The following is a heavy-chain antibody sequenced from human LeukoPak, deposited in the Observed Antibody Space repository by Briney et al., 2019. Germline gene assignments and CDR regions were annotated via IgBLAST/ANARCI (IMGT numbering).Heavy chain of an antibody. V-gene: IGHV3-74*01. CDR3: ARASSV. CDR2: INTDGSST. J-gene: IGHJ6*04. Sequence: GGSLRLSCVASGFTFSGYTMTWVRQAPGKGLVWVSRINTDGSSTSYADSVKGRFTISRDNAKNTLYLQMNSLRAEDTAVYYCARASSVWGKGTTVTVSS. CDR1: GFTFSGYT.